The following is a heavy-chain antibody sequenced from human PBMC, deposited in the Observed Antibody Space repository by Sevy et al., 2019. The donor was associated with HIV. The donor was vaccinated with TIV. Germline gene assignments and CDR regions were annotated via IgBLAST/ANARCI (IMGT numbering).Heavy chain of an antibody. V-gene: IGHV1-58*01. CDR2: IVVGSGNT. CDR3: AADNGSGYIGGGTYYYGMNV. Sequence: ASVKVSCKASGFTFSGSALQWVRPARGQRLEWIGWIVVGSGNTKYAPQFQERVTFIRDMSTSTAYMELSSLRSEDTAVYYCAADNGSGYIGGGTYYYGMNVWGQGTTVTVSS. D-gene: IGHD3-3*01. J-gene: IGHJ6*02. CDR1: GFTFSGSA.